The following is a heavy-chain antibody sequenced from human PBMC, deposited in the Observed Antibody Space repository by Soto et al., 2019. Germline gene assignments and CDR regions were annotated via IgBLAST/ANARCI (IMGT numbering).Heavy chain of an antibody. D-gene: IGHD1-20*01. CDR1: GGCISTSY. Sequence: PSETLSLAGPVGGGCISTSYWSWILQAPGKGLEWLGYIYYNGNSYYNPSLKSRLTMSVDTSKNQFSLRLSSATAADTAVYYCAREKYNWKICGQGTLVTVYS. J-gene: IGHJ4*02. V-gene: IGHV4-59*01. CDR2: IYYNGNS. CDR3: AREKYNWKI.